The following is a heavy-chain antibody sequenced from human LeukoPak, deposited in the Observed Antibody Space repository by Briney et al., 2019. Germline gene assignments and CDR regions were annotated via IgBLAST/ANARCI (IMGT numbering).Heavy chain of an antibody. Sequence: PSETLSLTCAVYGGSFSGYYWSWIRQPPGKGLEWIGEINHSGSTNYNPSLKSRVTISVDTSKNQFSLKLSSVTAADTAVYYCARDSNGSGSYYTPFDYWGQGTLVTVSS. CDR1: GGSFSGYY. CDR2: INHSGST. CDR3: ARDSNGSGSYYTPFDY. J-gene: IGHJ4*02. D-gene: IGHD3-10*01. V-gene: IGHV4-34*01.